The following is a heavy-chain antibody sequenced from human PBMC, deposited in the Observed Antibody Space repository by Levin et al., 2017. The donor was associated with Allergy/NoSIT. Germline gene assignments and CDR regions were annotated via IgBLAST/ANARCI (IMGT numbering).Heavy chain of an antibody. CDR1: GFTFSSYA. CDR2: IIASGGST. J-gene: IGHJ4*02. CDR3: AKPGRGMVGASYFDY. D-gene: IGHD1-26*01. Sequence: GGSLRLSCAASGFTFSSYAMNWVRQAPGKGLEWVSSIIASGGSTCYADSVKGRFTIYRDNSKSTLYLQMNSLRAEDAAVYYCAKPGRGMVGASYFDYWGQGSLVTVSS. V-gene: IGHV3-23*01.